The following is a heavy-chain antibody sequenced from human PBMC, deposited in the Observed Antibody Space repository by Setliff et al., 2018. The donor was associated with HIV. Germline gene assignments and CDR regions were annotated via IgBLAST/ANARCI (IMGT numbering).Heavy chain of an antibody. CDR1: GYIFTDYW. CDR3: ARAPRSPLRWRDNLLSSSSFFMDV. V-gene: IGHV5-51*01. Sequence: PGESLKISCEASGYIFTDYWIGWVRQMPGKGLEWMGIIYPGDSDTRYGPSFQGQFTFSADKSISAVYLQWDSLKASDSAIYYCARAPRSPLRWRDNLLSSSSFFMDVWGKGTTVTVS. J-gene: IGHJ6*03. CDR2: IYPGDSDT. D-gene: IGHD2-21*01.